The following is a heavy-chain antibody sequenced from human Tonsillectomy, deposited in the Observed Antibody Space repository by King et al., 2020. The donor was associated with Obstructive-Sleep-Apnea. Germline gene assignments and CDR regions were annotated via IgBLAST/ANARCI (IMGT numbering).Heavy chain of an antibody. CDR2: INPNSGGT. Sequence: VQLVESGAEVKKPGASVKVSCKASGYTFTGYYMHWVRQAPGQGLEWMGWINPNSGGTNYAQKFQGWVTMTRDTSISTAYMELSRLRSEDTAVYYCARGYDILTGYYPTSNFDYWGQGTLVTVSS. CDR3: ARGYDILTGYYPTSNFDY. J-gene: IGHJ4*02. CDR1: GYTFTGYY. V-gene: IGHV1-2*04. D-gene: IGHD3-9*01.